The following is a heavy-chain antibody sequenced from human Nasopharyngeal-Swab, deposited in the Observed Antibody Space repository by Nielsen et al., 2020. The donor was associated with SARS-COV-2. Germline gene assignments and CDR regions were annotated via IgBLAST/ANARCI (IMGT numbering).Heavy chain of an antibody. CDR3: ARASDFEYSGHATYGMDV. V-gene: IGHV4-34*01. Sequence: GSLRLSCAVYGGSFSGYYWSWIRQPPGKGLEWIGEINHSGSTNYNPSLKSRVTISADTFKNQFSLRLISVTAADTAVYYCARASDFEYSGHATYGMDVWGQGTTVTVSS. D-gene: IGHD5-12*01. CDR1: GGSFSGYY. J-gene: IGHJ6*02. CDR2: INHSGST.